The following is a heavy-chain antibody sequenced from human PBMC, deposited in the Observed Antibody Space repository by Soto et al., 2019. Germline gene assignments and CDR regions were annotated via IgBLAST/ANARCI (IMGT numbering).Heavy chain of an antibody. D-gene: IGHD3-22*01. J-gene: IGHJ1*01. CDR3: ARDLDGLHDDTSGPFPRPG. Sequence: SETLSLTCTVSGGSISSDDYYWSWIRQAPGRGLEWIGYIHSSGSIYYNPSLKSRAAMSIDTAGNQFSLKVSSVTVADTAVYYCARDLDGLHDDTSGPFPRPGWGQGTLVTVSS. V-gene: IGHV4-30-4*01. CDR2: IHSSGSI. CDR1: GGSISSDDYY.